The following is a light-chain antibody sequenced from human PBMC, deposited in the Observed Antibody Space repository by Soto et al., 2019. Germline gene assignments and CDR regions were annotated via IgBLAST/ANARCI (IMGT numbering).Light chain of an antibody. CDR2: EDS. Sequence: QSALTKPASVSGSPGQSITISCTGTSSDVGSYNLVSWFQQHPGKAPKLMIYEDSKRPSGVSNRFSGSKSGNTASLTISGLQAEDESDYYCCSYAGSTTFVFGGGTKLTVL. CDR1: SSDVGSYNL. CDR3: CSYAGSTTFV. V-gene: IGLV2-23*02. J-gene: IGLJ2*01.